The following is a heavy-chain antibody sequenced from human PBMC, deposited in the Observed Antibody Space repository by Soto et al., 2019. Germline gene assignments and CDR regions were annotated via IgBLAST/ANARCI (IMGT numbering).Heavy chain of an antibody. V-gene: IGHV1-18*01. D-gene: IGHD6-19*01. CDR1: GYTFTSYG. CDR3: AREGAGTSGLDYYYYYGMDV. Sequence: ASVKVSCKASGYTFTSYGISWVRQAPGQGLEWMGWISAYNGNTNYAQKLHGRVTMTTDTSTSTAYMELRSLRSDDTAVYYCAREGAGTSGLDYYYYYGMDVWGQGTTVTVSS. CDR2: ISAYNGNT. J-gene: IGHJ6*02.